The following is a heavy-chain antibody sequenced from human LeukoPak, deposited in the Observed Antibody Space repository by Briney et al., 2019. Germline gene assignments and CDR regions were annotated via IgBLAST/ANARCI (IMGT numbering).Heavy chain of an antibody. CDR2: IFDSGPT. J-gene: IGHJ3*02. CDR3: ARGYERDPFDI. V-gene: IGHV3-66*01. CDR1: GFTVSNNY. D-gene: IGHD1-1*01. Sequence: PGESLRLSCAASGFTVSNNYMSWVRQAPGKGLEWVSVIFDSGPTYYADSVRGRFTISRDNSKSTLYLQMNNLRAEDTGVYYCARGYERDPFDIWGQGTMVTVS.